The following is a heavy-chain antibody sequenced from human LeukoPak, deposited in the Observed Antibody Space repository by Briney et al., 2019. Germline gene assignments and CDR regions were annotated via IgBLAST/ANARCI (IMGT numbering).Heavy chain of an antibody. D-gene: IGHD2-15*01. CDR1: GFTFSSYN. Sequence: GGSLRPSCAASGFTFSSYNINWVRQAPGKGLEWVSYISSSRRTISYADSVKGRFTISRDNAKNSLYLQMNSLRAEDTAVYYCARSSSRYCSGGSCYSGVLGYFDYWGQGTLVTVSS. CDR2: ISSSRRTI. J-gene: IGHJ4*02. V-gene: IGHV3-48*01. CDR3: ARSSSRYCSGGSCYSGVLGYFDY.